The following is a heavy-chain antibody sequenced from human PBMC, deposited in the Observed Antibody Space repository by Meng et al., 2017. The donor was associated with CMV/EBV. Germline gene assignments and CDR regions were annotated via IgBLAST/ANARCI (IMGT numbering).Heavy chain of an antibody. D-gene: IGHD5-12*01. CDR1: GGSISSGSYY. Sequence: QVQLQESGPGLVKPSQTLSLTCTVSGGSISSGSYYWSWIRQPAGKGLEWIGRIYTSGSTNYNPSLKSRVTISVDTSKNQFSLKLSSVTAADTAVYYCAAFMVAIGVDYWGQGTLVTVSS. CDR2: IYTSGST. CDR3: AAFMVAIGVDY. J-gene: IGHJ4*02. V-gene: IGHV4-61*02.